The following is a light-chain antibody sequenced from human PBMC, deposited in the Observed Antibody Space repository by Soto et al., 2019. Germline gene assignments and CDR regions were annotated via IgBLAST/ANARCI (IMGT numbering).Light chain of an antibody. CDR1: RDISVY. V-gene: IGKV1-33*01. J-gene: IGKJ2*01. Sequence: DIQMTQSPSSLSASVGDRVTITCQASRDISVYLNWYQQKPGKPPKLLVYDASNLQTGVPSRFSGSGSGTHFTFTISNLQPEDFATYYCQQYDNLPPYTFGQGTKVEF. CDR2: DAS. CDR3: QQYDNLPPYT.